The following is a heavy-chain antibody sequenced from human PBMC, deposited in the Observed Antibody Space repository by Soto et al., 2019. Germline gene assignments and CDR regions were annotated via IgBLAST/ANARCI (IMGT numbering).Heavy chain of an antibody. D-gene: IGHD3-10*01. CDR1: GISLSTSGVG. Sequence: QITLKESGTTLVKHTQPLTLTCTFSGISLSTSGVGVGWIRQPPGKALEWLALIYWDDDKRYIPSLKCSLTSTKYTIKIQVVLTVTNMDPVDTATYYCEQGMVRGVNGRSYAFAIGGQGTMVTVSS. CDR2: IYWDDDK. CDR3: EQGMVRGVNGRSYAFAI. V-gene: IGHV2-5*02. J-gene: IGHJ3*02.